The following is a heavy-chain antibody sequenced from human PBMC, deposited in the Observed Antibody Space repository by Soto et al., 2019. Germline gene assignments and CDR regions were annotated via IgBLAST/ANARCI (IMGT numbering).Heavy chain of an antibody. J-gene: IGHJ5*01. CDR3: ARHLVVVAATTWFDS. CDR1: GYSFTSYW. D-gene: IGHD2-15*01. Sequence: ESLKISCKGSGYSFTSYWISWVRQMPGKGLEWMGRIDPSDSYTNYSPSFQGHVTISADESISTAYLQWSSLKASDTAMYYCARHLVVVAATTWFDSWGQGTLVTVSS. CDR2: IDPSDSYT. V-gene: IGHV5-10-1*01.